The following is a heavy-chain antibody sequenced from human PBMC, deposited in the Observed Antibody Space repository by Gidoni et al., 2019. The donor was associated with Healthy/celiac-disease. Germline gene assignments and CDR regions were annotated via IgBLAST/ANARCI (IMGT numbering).Heavy chain of an antibody. V-gene: IGHV3-23*01. CDR1: GFAFSSYA. CDR3: AKIGPYDSSGFDY. D-gene: IGHD3-22*01. Sequence: EVQLLGSAGGLVQPGGSLRLSCAASGFAFSSYAMSWVRQAPGKGLEWVSAISGSGGSTYYADSVKGRFTISRDNSKNTLYLQMNSLRAEDTAVYYCAKIGPYDSSGFDYWGQGTLVTVSS. CDR2: ISGSGGST. J-gene: IGHJ4*02.